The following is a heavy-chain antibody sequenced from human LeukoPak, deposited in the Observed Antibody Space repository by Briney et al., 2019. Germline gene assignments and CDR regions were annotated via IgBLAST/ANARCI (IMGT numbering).Heavy chain of an antibody. CDR2: IKQDGSEK. J-gene: IGHJ4*02. CDR1: RFTFSSYS. D-gene: IGHD6-6*01. CDR3: ANLESSSSY. Sequence: PGGSLRLSCAASRFTFSSYSMNWVRQAPGKGLEWVANIKQDGSEKYYVDSVKGRFTISRDNAKNSLYLQMNSLRAEDTAVYYCANLESSSSYWGQGTLVTVSS. V-gene: IGHV3-7*01.